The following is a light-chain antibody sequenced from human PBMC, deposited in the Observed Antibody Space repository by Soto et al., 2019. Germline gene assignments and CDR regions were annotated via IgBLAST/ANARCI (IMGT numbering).Light chain of an antibody. J-gene: IGKJ1*01. CDR1: QTIDSW. V-gene: IGKV1-5*03. CDR2: KAS. CDR3: PHYPNLPGT. Sequence: DILMTQSPSTLSASFGDRFTITCLASQTIDSWLAWYQQRPGKPPNLLIYKASTLASGVPSRFSGSGSGTEFTLTINILQPDDFAPYYWPHYPNLPGTSGQGTKVDIK.